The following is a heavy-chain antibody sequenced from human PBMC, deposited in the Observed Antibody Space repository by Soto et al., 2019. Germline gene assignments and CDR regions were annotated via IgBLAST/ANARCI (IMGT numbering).Heavy chain of an antibody. CDR3: ARHPSSQYYYDSSGYAREFDY. Sequence: QVQLVQSGAEVRKPGSSVKVSCKASGGTFSRHAISWVRQAPGQGLEWMGGIIPIFGTANHAQKFQGRVTIIADESTSTVYMELSSLRSEDTAMYYCARHPSSQYYYDSSGYAREFDYWGQGTLVTVSS. CDR1: GGTFSRHA. CDR2: IIPIFGTA. V-gene: IGHV1-69*01. J-gene: IGHJ4*02. D-gene: IGHD3-22*01.